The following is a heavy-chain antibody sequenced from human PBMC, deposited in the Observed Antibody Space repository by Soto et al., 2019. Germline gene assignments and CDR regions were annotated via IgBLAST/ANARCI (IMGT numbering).Heavy chain of an antibody. CDR1: GFSFSSYA. D-gene: IGHD1-26*01. CDR2: IWYDGSNK. J-gene: IGHJ6*02. Sequence: GSLRLSCAASGFSFSSYAMHWVRQAPGKGLEWVGVIWYDGSNKYYADSVKGRFTIARDNSKDTLYLQMDSLRVEDTAVYYCARGWWEREGYVMDVWGRGTTVTVSS. CDR3: ARGWWEREGYVMDV. V-gene: IGHV3-33*01.